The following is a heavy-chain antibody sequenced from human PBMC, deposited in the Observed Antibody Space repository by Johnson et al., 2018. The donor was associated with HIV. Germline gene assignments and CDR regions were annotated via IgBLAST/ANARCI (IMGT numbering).Heavy chain of an antibody. CDR1: GFTVSSNY. CDR3: VRVGYSSAYYRDAFDF. D-gene: IGHD3-22*01. Sequence: VQLVESGGGLVKPGGSLRLSCAASGFTVSSNYMSWVRQAPGKGLEWVSAIGTAGDTYYPDSVKGRFTISRDNTNNSLYLQMNSMRDGDSGVYYCVRVGYSSAYYRDAFDFWGQGTMVTVSS. CDR2: IGTAGDT. J-gene: IGHJ3*01. V-gene: IGHV3-13*01.